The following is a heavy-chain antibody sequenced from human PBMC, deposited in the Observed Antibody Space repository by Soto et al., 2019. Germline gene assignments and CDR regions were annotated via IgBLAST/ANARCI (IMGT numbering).Heavy chain of an antibody. V-gene: IGHV5-10-1*01. J-gene: IGHJ6*02. CDR2: IDPSDSYT. Sequence: GESLKISCKGSGYSFTNYWISWVRQMPGKGLEWMGGIDPSDSYTNYSPSFQGHVTISVDKSTSTAYLQWSSLRASDTAMYYCARAVDFWSGPRNYYYGMDVWGQGTTVTVSS. CDR3: ARAVDFWSGPRNYYYGMDV. D-gene: IGHD3-3*01. CDR1: GYSFTNYW.